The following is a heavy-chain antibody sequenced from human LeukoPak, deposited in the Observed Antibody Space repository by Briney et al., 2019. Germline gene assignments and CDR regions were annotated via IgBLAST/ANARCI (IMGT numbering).Heavy chain of an antibody. Sequence: PSQTLSLTCNVSDASINSGLYFYTWIRQPTGKGLEWIGRVFNSGYTDYKPSLKSRVTISVDTSKSQFSLKLSSVTAADTAVYYCELARYSYGTFFDYWGQGTLVTVSS. CDR3: ELARYSYGTFFDY. D-gene: IGHD5-18*01. V-gene: IGHV4-61*02. CDR2: VFNSGYT. CDR1: DASINSGLYF. J-gene: IGHJ4*02.